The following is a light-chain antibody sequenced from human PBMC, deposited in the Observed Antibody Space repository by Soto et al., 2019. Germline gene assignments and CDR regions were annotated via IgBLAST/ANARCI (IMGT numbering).Light chain of an antibody. CDR3: QQYNTYSYT. Sequence: DIQMTQSPSTLSASVGDRVTITCRASQSINSWLAWFQQKPGKAPKLLIYKASSLESGVPSRFSGSRSGTEFTLTISSLQPDDFATYYCQQYNTYSYTFGQGTKLEIK. CDR2: KAS. CDR1: QSINSW. J-gene: IGKJ2*01. V-gene: IGKV1-5*03.